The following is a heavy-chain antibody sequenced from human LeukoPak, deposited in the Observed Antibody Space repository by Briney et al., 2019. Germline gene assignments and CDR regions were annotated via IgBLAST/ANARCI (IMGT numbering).Heavy chain of an antibody. CDR1: GFTFDDYA. Sequence: GGSLRLSCAASGFTFDDYAMHWVRQAPGKGLEWVSGISWNSGSIGYADSVKGRFAISRDNAKNSLYLQMNSLRAEDTALYYCAKGDIVATTAFDYWGQGTLVTVSS. D-gene: IGHD5-12*01. CDR2: ISWNSGSI. V-gene: IGHV3-9*01. CDR3: AKGDIVATTAFDY. J-gene: IGHJ4*02.